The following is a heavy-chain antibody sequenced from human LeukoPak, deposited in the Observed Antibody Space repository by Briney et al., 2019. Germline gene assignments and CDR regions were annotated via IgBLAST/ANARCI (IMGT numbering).Heavy chain of an antibody. Sequence: PSETLSLTCTVSGGPISKHDYYWAWIRQPPGKGLEWIGSIYYSGNTYYNPSLKSRVTILVDTSKNQFSLKLNSVTAADTAVYYCATGIGRSSDYWGQGTLVTVSS. CDR2: IYYSGNT. CDR3: ATGIGRSSDY. J-gene: IGHJ4*02. CDR1: GGPISKHDYY. V-gene: IGHV4-39*07. D-gene: IGHD6-6*01.